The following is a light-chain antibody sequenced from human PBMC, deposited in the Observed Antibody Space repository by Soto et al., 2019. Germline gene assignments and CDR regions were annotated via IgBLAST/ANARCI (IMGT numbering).Light chain of an antibody. V-gene: IGLV4-60*03. CDR2: LEGSGSY. CDR1: SGHSSYI. CDR3: ETWDSNTPWV. Sequence: QSVLTQSSSASASLGSSVKLTCTLSSGHSSYIIAWHQQQPGKAPRYLMKLEGSGSYNKGSGVPDRFSGSSSGADRYLTISILQSEDEADYYCETWDSNTPWVFGGGTKVTVL. J-gene: IGLJ3*02.